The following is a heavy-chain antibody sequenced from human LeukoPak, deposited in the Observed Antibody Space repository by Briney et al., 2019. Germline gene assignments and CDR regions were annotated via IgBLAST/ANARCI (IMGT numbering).Heavy chain of an antibody. D-gene: IGHD4-17*01. CDR1: GFTFSSYG. V-gene: IGHV3-30*18. Sequence: GGSLRLSCAASGFTFSSYGMHWVRQAPAKGLEWVAIISYDGSNKYYADSVKGRFTISRDNSKNTLYLQMNSLRAEDTAVYCCAKSTTVTLRGYFDYWSQGTLVTVSS. J-gene: IGHJ4*02. CDR2: ISYDGSNK. CDR3: AKSTTVTLRGYFDY.